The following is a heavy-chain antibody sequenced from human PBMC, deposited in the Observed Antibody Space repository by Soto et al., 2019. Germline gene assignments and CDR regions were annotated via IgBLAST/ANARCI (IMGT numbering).Heavy chain of an antibody. Sequence: PGESLKISCKGSGYSFTSYWIGWVRQMPGKGLEWMGIIYPGDSDTRYSPSFQGQVTISADKSISTAYLQWSSLKASDTAMYYCARHVEIAAEGLYSMDVWGQGTTVTVSS. CDR2: IYPGDSDT. CDR1: GYSFTSYW. CDR3: ARHVEIAAEGLYSMDV. J-gene: IGHJ6*02. D-gene: IGHD6-13*01. V-gene: IGHV5-51*01.